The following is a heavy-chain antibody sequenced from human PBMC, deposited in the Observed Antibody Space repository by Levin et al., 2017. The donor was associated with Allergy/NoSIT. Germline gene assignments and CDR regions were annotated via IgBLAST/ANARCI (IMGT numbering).Heavy chain of an antibody. CDR3: ARVKKEITIFATNYYMDV. CDR1: GGSISSYY. V-gene: IGHV4-59*01. CDR2: IYYSGST. J-gene: IGHJ6*03. D-gene: IGHD3-3*01. Sequence: KSSETLSLTCTVSGGSISSYYWSWIRQPPGKGLEWIGYIYYSGSTNYNPSLKSRVTISVDTSKNQFSLKLSSVTAADTAVYYCARVKKEITIFATNYYMDVWGKGTTVTVSS.